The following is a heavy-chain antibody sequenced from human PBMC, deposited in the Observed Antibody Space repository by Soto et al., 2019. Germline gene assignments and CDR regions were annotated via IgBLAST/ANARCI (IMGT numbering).Heavy chain of an antibody. D-gene: IGHD5-18*01. J-gene: IGHJ4*02. CDR1: GGSISGTTYS. Sequence: PSETLSLTCAVSGGSISGTTYSWSWIRQPPGKGLEWIGYIYDSGNTYYNPSLKSRVTISVDTSKNQFSLKLSSVTAADTAVYYCARAPKPSPGYSYGYWLPFDYWGQGTLVTVSS. V-gene: IGHV4-30-2*05. CDR2: IYDSGNT. CDR3: ARAPKPSPGYSYGYWLPFDY.